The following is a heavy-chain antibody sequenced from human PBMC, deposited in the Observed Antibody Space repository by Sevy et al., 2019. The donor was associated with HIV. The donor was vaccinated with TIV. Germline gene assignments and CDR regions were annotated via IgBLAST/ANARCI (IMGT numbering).Heavy chain of an antibody. CDR3: ARVNWSGGSCYYYYGMDV. J-gene: IGHJ6*02. D-gene: IGHD2-15*01. CDR1: GFTVSSNY. Sequence: GGSLRLSCAASGFTVSSNYMSWVRQAPGKGLEWVSVIYSGGSTYYADSVKGRFTISRDNSKNTLYLQMNSLRAEDTAVYYCARVNWSGGSCYYYYGMDVWGQGTTVTVSS. CDR2: IYSGGST. V-gene: IGHV3-53*01.